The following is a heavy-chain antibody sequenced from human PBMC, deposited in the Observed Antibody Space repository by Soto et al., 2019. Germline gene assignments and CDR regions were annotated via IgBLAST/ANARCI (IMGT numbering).Heavy chain of an antibody. CDR2: IRTKSNGYAT. J-gene: IGHJ4*02. CDR1: GFTFSGSA. D-gene: IGHD6-6*01. Sequence: GGSLSLSFAASGFTFSGSAIHWVRQASGKGLEWVARIRTKSNGYATTYAASVKGRFTISRDDSKNMAYLQMNGLKTEDTAMYYCSRVEYVTSSPIGWGQGTLVTVSS. V-gene: IGHV3-73*01. CDR3: SRVEYVTSSPIG.